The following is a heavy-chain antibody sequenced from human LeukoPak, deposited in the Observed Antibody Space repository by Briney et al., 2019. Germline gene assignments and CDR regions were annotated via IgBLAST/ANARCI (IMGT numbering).Heavy chain of an antibody. V-gene: IGHV4-59*01. J-gene: IGHJ5*02. D-gene: IGHD3-22*01. CDR2: IYYSGST. CDR3: AREEPYSYYYDSSGYYRGWFDP. CDR1: GGSISSCY. Sequence: SETLSLTCTVSGGSISSCYWSWIRQPPGKGLEWIGYIYYSGSTNYNPSLKSRVTISVDTSKNQFSLKLSSVTAADTAVYYCAREEPYSYYYDSSGYYRGWFDPWGQGTLVTVSS.